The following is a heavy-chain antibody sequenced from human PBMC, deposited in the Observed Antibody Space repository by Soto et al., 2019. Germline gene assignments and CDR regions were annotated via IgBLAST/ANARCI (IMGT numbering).Heavy chain of an antibody. CDR1: GYTLTAYY. V-gene: IGHV3-30*16. CDR2: INPNNGNNK. J-gene: IGHJ6*02. CDR3: ARDRSRDYYYYGLDV. D-gene: IGHD3-10*01. Sequence: SCKASGYTLTAYYLQWVRQAPGQGPGWMGWINPNNGNNKYYADSVKGRFTISRDNSKNTLYLQMNSLRAEDTAVYYCARDRSRDYYYYGLDVWGQGTTVTVSS.